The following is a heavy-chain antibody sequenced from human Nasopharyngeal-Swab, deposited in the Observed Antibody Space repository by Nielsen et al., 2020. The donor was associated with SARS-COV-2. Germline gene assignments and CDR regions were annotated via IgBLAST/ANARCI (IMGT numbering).Heavy chain of an antibody. CDR3: ARDPGPADYDFWSGYPGGMDV. V-gene: IGHV3-21*01. CDR2: ISSSSSYI. Sequence: GGSLRLSCAASGVTFSSYSMNWVRQAPGKGLEWVSSISSSSSYIYYADSVKGRFTISRDNAKNSLYLQMNSLRAEDTAVYYCARDPGPADYDFWSGYPGGMDVWGQGTTVTVSS. D-gene: IGHD3-3*01. CDR1: GVTFSSYS. J-gene: IGHJ6*02.